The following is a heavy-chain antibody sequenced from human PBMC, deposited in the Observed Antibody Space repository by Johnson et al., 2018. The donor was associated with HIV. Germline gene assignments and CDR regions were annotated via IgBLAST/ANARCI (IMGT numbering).Heavy chain of an antibody. V-gene: IGHV3-11*04. CDR1: GFTFSDYY. CDR2: ISRGGGSV. D-gene: IGHD6-13*01. Sequence: QVQLVESGGGLVQPGGSLRLSCSASGFTFSDYYMSWIRQAPGKGLEWVSYISRGGGSVYYAESMKGRFIISRDNAKNSLFVEMNSLRAEDTAVYYCERGEWSSSKGGSFDMWGQGTLVTVSS. CDR3: ERGEWSSSKGGSFDM. J-gene: IGHJ3*02.